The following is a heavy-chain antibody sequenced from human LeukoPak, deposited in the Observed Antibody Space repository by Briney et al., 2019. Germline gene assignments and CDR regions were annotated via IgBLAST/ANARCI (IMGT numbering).Heavy chain of an antibody. J-gene: IGHJ4*02. Sequence: GGSLRLSCAASGFTFSSYWMHWVRQAPGRGLVLVSRINTDGSTISYADSVKGRFTISRDNAKNTLYLQMNSLRVEDTAVYYCGGSGSNFDYWGQGTLVTVSS. D-gene: IGHD6-19*01. CDR1: GFTFSSYW. CDR2: INTDGSTI. CDR3: GGSGSNFDY. V-gene: IGHV3-74*01.